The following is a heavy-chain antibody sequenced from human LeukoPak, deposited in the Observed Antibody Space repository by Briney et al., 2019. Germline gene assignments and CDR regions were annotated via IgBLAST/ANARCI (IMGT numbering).Heavy chain of an antibody. CDR1: GGTFSSYT. J-gene: IGHJ6*04. CDR3: ARDRPDGMDV. V-gene: IGHV1-69*04. Sequence: ASVKVSCKASGGTFSSYTISWVRQAPGQGLEWMGRIIPILGMSNYAQKFQGRVTITADESTSTAYMELSSLRSEDTAVYYCARDRPDGMDVWGKGTTVTVSS. CDR2: IIPILGMS.